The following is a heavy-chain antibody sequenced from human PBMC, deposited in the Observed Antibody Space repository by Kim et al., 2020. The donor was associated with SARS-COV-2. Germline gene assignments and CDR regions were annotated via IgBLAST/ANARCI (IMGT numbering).Heavy chain of an antibody. V-gene: IGHV3-23*01. Sequence: GGSLRLSCAXSGFIFSNFAMTWVRQAPGKGLEWVLSISGSGGNTYYADSVKGRFTISRDNSNNTMYLQMSSLRAEDTAVYYCVRGIYTMDVWGQGTTVTVSS. CDR3: VRGIYTMDV. D-gene: IGHD2-2*02. J-gene: IGHJ6*02. CDR2: ISGSGGNT. CDR1: GFIFSNFA.